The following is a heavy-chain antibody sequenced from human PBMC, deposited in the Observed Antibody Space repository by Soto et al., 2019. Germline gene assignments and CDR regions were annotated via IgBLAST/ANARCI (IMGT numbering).Heavy chain of an antibody. V-gene: IGHV3-23*01. Sequence: SGFTFSSYAMSWVRQAPGKGLEWVSAISGSGGSTYYADSVKGRFTISRDNSKNTLYLQMNSLRAEDTAVYYCANGLGIAAAGFDYWGQGTLVTVSS. J-gene: IGHJ4*02. CDR1: GFTFSSYA. D-gene: IGHD6-13*01. CDR2: ISGSGGST. CDR3: ANGLGIAAAGFDY.